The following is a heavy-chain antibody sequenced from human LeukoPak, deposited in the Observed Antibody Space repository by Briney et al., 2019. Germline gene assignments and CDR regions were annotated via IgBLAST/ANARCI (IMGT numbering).Heavy chain of an antibody. CDR2: IIPILGIA. CDR1: GGTFSSYA. J-gene: IGHJ6*02. Sequence: SVKVSCKASGGTFSSYAISWVRHAPGQGLEWMARIIPILGIANYAQKFQGRVTITADKSTSTAYMELSSLRSEDTAVYYCAGEEGIAAAAAIYYYGMDVWGQGTTVTVSS. CDR3: AGEEGIAAAAAIYYYGMDV. V-gene: IGHV1-69*04. D-gene: IGHD6-13*01.